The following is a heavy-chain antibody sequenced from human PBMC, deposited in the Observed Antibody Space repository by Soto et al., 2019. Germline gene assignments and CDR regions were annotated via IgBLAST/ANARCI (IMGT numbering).Heavy chain of an antibody. J-gene: IGHJ4*02. CDR3: ARGVAGSGFDL. D-gene: IGHD6-19*01. V-gene: IGHV6-1*01. Sequence: SQTLSLTCAISGDSVSSNTAAWNWIRSSPSRGLEWLGRTYYRSNWRHDYAVSVKSRITVNPDTSKNHFSLQLNSVTPEDTAVYYCARGVAGSGFDLWGQGTLVTVS. CDR2: TYYRSNWRH. CDR1: GDSVSSNTAA.